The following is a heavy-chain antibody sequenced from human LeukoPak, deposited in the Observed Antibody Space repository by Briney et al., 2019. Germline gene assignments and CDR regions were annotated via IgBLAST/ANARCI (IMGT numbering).Heavy chain of an antibody. D-gene: IGHD2-2*02. J-gene: IGHJ4*02. Sequence: GGSLRLSCAASGFTFSSYSMNWVRQAPGKGLEWVSSISSSSSYIYYADSVKGRFTISRDNAKNSLYLQMNSLRAEDTAVYYCARDRPVVPAAIDEDYWGQGTLVTVSS. CDR2: ISSSSSYI. CDR3: ARDRPVVPAAIDEDY. CDR1: GFTFSSYS. V-gene: IGHV3-21*01.